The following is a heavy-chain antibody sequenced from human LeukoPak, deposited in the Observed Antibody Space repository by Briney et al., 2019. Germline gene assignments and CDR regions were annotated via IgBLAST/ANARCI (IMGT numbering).Heavy chain of an antibody. V-gene: IGHV4-61*02. CDR3: ARVGYASGSYYDY. CDR1: GASINSGSYF. D-gene: IGHD1-26*01. CDR2: VHTSETA. J-gene: IGHJ4*02. Sequence: SETLSLTCAVSGASINSGSYFWNWIRQPAGKGLDYIGRVHTSETAHYNPSLRSRVAISLDPSMNHCSLRLNSVTAADTAVYYCARVGYASGSYYDYWGQGSLVTVSS.